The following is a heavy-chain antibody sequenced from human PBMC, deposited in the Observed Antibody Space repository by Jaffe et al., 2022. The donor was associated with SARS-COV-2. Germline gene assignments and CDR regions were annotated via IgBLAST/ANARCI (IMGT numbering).Heavy chain of an antibody. CDR3: ASGPDCSGGVISGGDCYFFDY. CDR1: GYTFTSYA. CDR2: INAGNGNT. D-gene: IGHD2-21*02. V-gene: IGHV1-3*01. J-gene: IGHJ4*02. Sequence: QVQLVQSGAEVKKPGASVKVSCKASGYTFTSYAMHWVRQAPGQRLEWMGWINAGNGNTKYSQKFQGRVTITRDTSASTAYMELSSLRSEDTAVYYCASGPDCSGGVISGGDCYFFDYWGQGTLVTVSS.